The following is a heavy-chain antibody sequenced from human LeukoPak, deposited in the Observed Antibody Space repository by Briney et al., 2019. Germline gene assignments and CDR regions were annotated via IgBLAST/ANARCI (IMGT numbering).Heavy chain of an antibody. V-gene: IGHV4-39*01. D-gene: IGHD2-15*01. CDR1: GGSISSRIHS. J-gene: IGHJ5*02. CDR3: AQSLGSSYWIGDSFHP. Sequence: PSETLFLTCTVSGGSISSRIHSWGWIRQPPGKGLEWTGSIYYTGTTYYNPSLKSRVTISVDTSKNQFSLKLNSVDAADTAVNYWAQSLGSSYWIGDSFHPWGQGPLLSVSS. CDR2: IYYTGTT.